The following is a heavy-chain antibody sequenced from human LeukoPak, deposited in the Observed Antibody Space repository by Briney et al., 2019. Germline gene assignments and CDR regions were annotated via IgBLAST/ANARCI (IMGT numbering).Heavy chain of an antibody. Sequence: SGGSLRLSCAASGFTFSSYSMNWVRQAPGKGLEWVSYVSSSSRTIYYAGSVKGRFTISRDNAKNSLYLQMSSLRAEDTAVYYCARMGDYGGNLGGQGTLVTVSS. J-gene: IGHJ4*02. D-gene: IGHD4-23*01. CDR1: GFTFSSYS. CDR3: ARMGDYGGNL. CDR2: VSSSSRTI. V-gene: IGHV3-48*04.